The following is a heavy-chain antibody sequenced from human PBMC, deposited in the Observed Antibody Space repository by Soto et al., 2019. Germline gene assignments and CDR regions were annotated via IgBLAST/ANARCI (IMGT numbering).Heavy chain of an antibody. D-gene: IGHD3-9*01. CDR1: GLSFSGYD. Sequence: LVTLSLTCAFYGLSFSGYDWSLIRPPPGKGLEWSGEINHSGSTNYNPSLKSRVTISVDTSKNQFSLKLSSVTAADTAVYYCARGRTYYDILTGYREYYYYGMDVWGQGTTVNVS. CDR2: INHSGST. CDR3: ARGRTYYDILTGYREYYYYGMDV. V-gene: IGHV4-34*01. J-gene: IGHJ6*02.